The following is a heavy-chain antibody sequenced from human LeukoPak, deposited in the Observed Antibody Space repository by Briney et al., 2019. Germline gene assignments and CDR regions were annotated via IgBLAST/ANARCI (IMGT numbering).Heavy chain of an antibody. Sequence: ASVKVSCKASGYTFTSYGISWMRQAPGQGLEWMGVIIPIYDAGDYAQRFQGRVSITTYESTNTVYMEVTRLTYEDTAEYYCAREPLGGGGDCHFDYWGEGTLVTVSS. D-gene: IGHD2-21*02. J-gene: IGHJ4*02. V-gene: IGHV1-69*05. CDR2: IIPIYDAG. CDR1: GYTFTSYG. CDR3: AREPLGGGGDCHFDY.